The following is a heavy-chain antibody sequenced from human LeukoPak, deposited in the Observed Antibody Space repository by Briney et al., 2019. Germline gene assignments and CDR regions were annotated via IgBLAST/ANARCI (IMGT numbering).Heavy chain of an antibody. J-gene: IGHJ3*02. V-gene: IGHV3-21*01. CDR2: ISSGSSYI. D-gene: IGHD1-26*01. CDR1: GFTFSSYS. CDR3: ARADGELLPAFDI. Sequence: PGGTLRLSCAASGFTFSSYSMNWVRQAPGKGLEWVSSISSGSSYIYYADSVKGRFTISRDNAKNSLYLQMNSLRAEDTAVYYCARADGELLPAFDIWGQGTMVTVSS.